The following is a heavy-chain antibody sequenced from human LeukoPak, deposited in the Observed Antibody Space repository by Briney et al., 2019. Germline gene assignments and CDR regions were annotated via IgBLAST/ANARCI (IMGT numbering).Heavy chain of an antibody. J-gene: IGHJ4*02. CDR3: SREGKLYGYGRGDFDY. D-gene: IGHD5-18*01. Sequence: GESLRLSCAASGFVFSRYRMNWVRQAPGKGLEWVSSIAFDTGDTFYAVSVKGRFTVSRDDAKNSLYLQMNSLRAEDTAVYYCSREGKLYGYGRGDFDYWGQGTLVTVSS. CDR1: GFVFSRYR. V-gene: IGHV3-21*06. CDR2: IAFDTGDT.